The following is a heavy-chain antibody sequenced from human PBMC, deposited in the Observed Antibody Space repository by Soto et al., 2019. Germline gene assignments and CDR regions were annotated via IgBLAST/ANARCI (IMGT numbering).Heavy chain of an antibody. V-gene: IGHV3-23*01. D-gene: IGHD1-26*01. Sequence: EVQLLESGGGLVQPGGSLRLSCAASGFTFSSYAMRWVRQAPGKGLEWVSAISGSGGSTYYADSVKGRFTISRDNSKKTLYLQMNSLRAEDTAVYNCARRGSGSYDDYWGQGTLVTFSS. CDR1: GFTFSSYA. J-gene: IGHJ4*02. CDR2: ISGSGGST. CDR3: ARRGSGSYDDY.